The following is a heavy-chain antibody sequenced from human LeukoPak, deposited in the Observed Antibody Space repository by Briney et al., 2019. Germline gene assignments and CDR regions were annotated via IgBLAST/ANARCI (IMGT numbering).Heavy chain of an antibody. J-gene: IGHJ6*03. D-gene: IGHD3-10*01. CDR1: GGSISSYY. CDR2: IYYSGYA. Sequence: SETLSLTCTVSGGSISSYYWSWIRQPPGKGLEWIGYIYYSGYANYNPSLKSRVTISVDTSKNQFSLKLSSVTAADTAVYYCAGTTMVRGTYYMDVWGKGTTVTISS. V-gene: IGHV4-59*01. CDR3: AGTTMVRGTYYMDV.